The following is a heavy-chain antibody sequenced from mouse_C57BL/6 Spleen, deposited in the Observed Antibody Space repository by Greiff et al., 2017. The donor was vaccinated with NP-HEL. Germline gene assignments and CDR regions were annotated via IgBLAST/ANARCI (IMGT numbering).Heavy chain of an antibody. V-gene: IGHV5-4*01. CDR3: AYSNPWFAY. CDR2: ISDGGSYT. J-gene: IGHJ3*01. D-gene: IGHD2-5*01. Sequence: DVHLVESGGGLVKPGGSLKLSCAASGFTFSSYAMSWVRQTPEKRLEWVATISDGGSYTYYPDNVKGRFTISRDNAKNNLYLQMSHLKSEDTAMYYCAYSNPWFAYWGQGTLVTVSA. CDR1: GFTFSSYA.